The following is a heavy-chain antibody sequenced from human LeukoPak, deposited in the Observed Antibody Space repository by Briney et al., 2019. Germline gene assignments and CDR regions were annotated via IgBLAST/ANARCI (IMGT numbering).Heavy chain of an antibody. CDR1: GYAFTSYG. D-gene: IGHD2-8*02. V-gene: IGHV1-18*01. J-gene: IGHJ6*03. CDR2: ISAYNGNT. Sequence: ASVKVSCKASGYAFTSYGISWVRQAPGQGLEWMGWISAYNGNTNYAQELQGRVTMTTDTSTSTAYMELRSLRSDDTAVYYCARVVYAPQSYYYYYMDVWGKGTTVTVSS. CDR3: ARVVYAPQSYYYYYMDV.